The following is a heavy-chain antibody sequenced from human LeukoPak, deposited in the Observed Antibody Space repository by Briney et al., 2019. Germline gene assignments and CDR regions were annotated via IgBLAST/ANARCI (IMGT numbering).Heavy chain of an antibody. CDR1: GYTFTSYY. V-gene: IGHV1-46*01. D-gene: IGHD5-24*01. CDR2: INPSGGST. CDR3: AAEMATRVDY. J-gene: IGHJ4*02. Sequence: ASVKVSCKASGYTFTSYYMHWVRQAPGQGLEWMGIINPSGGSTSYAQKFQGRVTMTRDMSTSTVYMELSSLRSEDTAVYYCAAEMATRVDYWGQGTLVTVSS.